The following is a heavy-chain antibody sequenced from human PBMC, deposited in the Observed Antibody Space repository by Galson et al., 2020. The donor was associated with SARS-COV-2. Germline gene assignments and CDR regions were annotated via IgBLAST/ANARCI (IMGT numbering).Heavy chain of an antibody. J-gene: IGHJ6*03. CDR1: GGSFRGYY. CDR3: ARGAEERRIIVVVPYYYSYMDV. Sequence: SETLSLTCAVYGGSFRGYYWTWIRQSPGKGRQWIGEINHRGSTNYDPSPQSRVAMSVDTSKKQFSLRLSAVTAADTAVYYCARGAEERRIIVVVPYYYSYMDVGGKGTTVTVSS. CDR2: INHRGST. D-gene: IGHD2-15*01. V-gene: IGHV4-34*01.